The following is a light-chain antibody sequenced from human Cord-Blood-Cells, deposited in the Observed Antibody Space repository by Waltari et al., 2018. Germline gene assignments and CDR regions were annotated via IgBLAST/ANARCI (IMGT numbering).Light chain of an antibody. CDR1: QSVSSN. J-gene: IGKJ1*01. CDR3: QQYNNWPPWT. V-gene: IGKV3-15*01. CDR2: GAS. Sequence: ELVITQSPAPLSVSPGERATLSCRASQSVSSNLAWFQQKPGQAPRLLIYGASTRATGIPARFSGSGSGTEFTLTISSLQSEDFAVYYCQQYNNWPPWTFGQGTKVEIK.